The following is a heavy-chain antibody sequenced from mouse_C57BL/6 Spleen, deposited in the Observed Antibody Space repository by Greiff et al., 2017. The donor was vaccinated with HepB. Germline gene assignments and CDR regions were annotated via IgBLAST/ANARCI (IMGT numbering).Heavy chain of an antibody. Sequence: QVQLQQSGAELVKPGASVKISCKASGYAFSSYWMNWVKQRPGKGLEWIGQIYPGDGDTNYNGKFKGKATLTADKSSSTAYMQLSILTSEDSAVYFCARLGYYYGSSYFDVWGTGTTVTVSS. J-gene: IGHJ1*03. D-gene: IGHD1-1*01. CDR2: IYPGDGDT. CDR1: GYAFSSYW. CDR3: ARLGYYYGSSYFDV. V-gene: IGHV1-80*01.